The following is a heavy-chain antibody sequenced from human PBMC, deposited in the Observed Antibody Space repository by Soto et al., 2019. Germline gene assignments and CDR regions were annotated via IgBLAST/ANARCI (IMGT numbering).Heavy chain of an antibody. J-gene: IGHJ4*02. Sequence: SETLSLTCTVSGGSVNTAPYHWSWTRESPRNGLEWIGNIYYTGSTNYNPSFESRVAISLDTSNNQFSLRLTSLTAADTAVYFCARDHHSYYDTSGYYPYFDFWGQGTLVTVSS. CDR1: GGSVNTAPYH. D-gene: IGHD3-22*01. V-gene: IGHV4-61*01. CDR2: IYYTGST. CDR3: ARDHHSYYDTSGYYPYFDF.